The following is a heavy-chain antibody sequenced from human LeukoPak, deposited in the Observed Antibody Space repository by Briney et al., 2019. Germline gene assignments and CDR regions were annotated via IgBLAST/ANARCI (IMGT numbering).Heavy chain of an antibody. CDR1: GFTFSNYA. J-gene: IGHJ4*02. CDR2: ITGGGGST. D-gene: IGHD3-10*01. V-gene: IGHV3-23*01. Sequence: QAGGSLRLSCAASGFTFSNYAVSWVRRAPGMGLECVSAITGGGGSTYYADSVKGRFTISRDDSKSTLYLQMNSLSLEDTAEYYCAKGVDYYGLGSYFDLWGQGTLVTVSS. CDR3: AKGVDYYGLGSYFDL.